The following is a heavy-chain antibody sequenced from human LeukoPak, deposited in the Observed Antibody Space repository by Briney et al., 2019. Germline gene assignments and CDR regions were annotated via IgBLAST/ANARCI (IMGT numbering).Heavy chain of an antibody. D-gene: IGHD6-19*01. J-gene: IGHJ4*02. CDR2: IWYDGSNK. V-gene: IGHV3-33*01. CDR1: GFTFSSYG. CDR3: ATATYSSGWY. Sequence: GGSLRLSCAASGFTFSSYGMHWVRQAPCKGLEWVAVIWYDGSNKYYADSVKGRFTISRDNSKNTLYLQMNSLRAEDTAVYYCATATYSSGWYWGQGTLVTVSS.